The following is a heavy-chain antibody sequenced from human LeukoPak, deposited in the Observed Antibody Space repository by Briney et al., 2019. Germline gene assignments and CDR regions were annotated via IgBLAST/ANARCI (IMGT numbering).Heavy chain of an antibody. V-gene: IGHV4-59*11. Sequence: SETLSLTCTVSGGSISSHYWSWIRQPPGKGLEWIGYIYYSGSTNYNPSLKSRVTISVDTSKNQFSLKLSSVTAADMAVYYCARNTYYDFWSGYYGGYFDYWGQGTLVTVSS. D-gene: IGHD3-3*01. J-gene: IGHJ4*02. CDR3: ARNTYYDFWSGYYGGYFDY. CDR2: IYYSGST. CDR1: GGSISSHY.